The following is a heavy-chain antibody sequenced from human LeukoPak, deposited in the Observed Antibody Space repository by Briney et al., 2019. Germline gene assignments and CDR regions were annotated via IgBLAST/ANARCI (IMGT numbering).Heavy chain of an antibody. CDR2: ISGDGGST. J-gene: IGHJ6*02. V-gene: IGHV3-43*02. CDR1: GFTFDEYA. CDR3: AKDRSYYYYYGMDV. Sequence: GGSLRLSCAASGFTFDEYAMRWVRQAPGKCLEWVSFISGDGGSTYYADSVKGRFTISRDNSKNSLYLQMNSLRTEDTALYYCAKDRSYYYYYGMDVWGQGTTVTVSS.